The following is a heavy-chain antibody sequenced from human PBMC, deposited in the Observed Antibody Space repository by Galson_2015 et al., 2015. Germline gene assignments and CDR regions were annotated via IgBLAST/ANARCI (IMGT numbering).Heavy chain of an antibody. D-gene: IGHD2-2*01. CDR2: ISYDGSNK. Sequence: SLRLSCAASGFTFRTYAMHWVRQAPGKGLEWVAFISYDGSNKDYADSVKGRFTISRDNPKNTLYLQMNSLRAEDTAVYYCARDRYCNRTSCYGGFDYWGQGTLVTVSS. CDR3: ARDRYCNRTSCYGGFDY. CDR1: GFTFRTYA. V-gene: IGHV3-30*01. J-gene: IGHJ4*02.